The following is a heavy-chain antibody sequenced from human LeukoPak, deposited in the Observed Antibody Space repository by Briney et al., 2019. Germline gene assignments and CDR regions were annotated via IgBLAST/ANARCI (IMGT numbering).Heavy chain of an antibody. CDR2: INTNTGNP. Sequence: ASVKVSCKASGYNFNSYGMNWVRQAPGQGLEWMGWINTNTGNPTYAQGFTGRFVFSLDTSVSTAYLQISSLKAEDTAVYYCAKVSWATLDWGGYLDYWGQGTLVTVSS. CDR1: GYNFNSYG. D-gene: IGHD3-9*01. V-gene: IGHV7-4-1*02. CDR3: AKVSWATLDWGGYLDY. J-gene: IGHJ4*02.